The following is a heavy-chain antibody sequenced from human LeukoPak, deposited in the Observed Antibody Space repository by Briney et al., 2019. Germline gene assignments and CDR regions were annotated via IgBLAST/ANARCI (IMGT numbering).Heavy chain of an antibody. J-gene: IGHJ5*02. Sequence: GGSLRLSCAASGFTFSSYAMSWVRQAPGKGLEWVSGISGSDGSTYYADSVKGRFTVSRDYSKNTLYVQMNSLRAEDTAVYYCAKARGFCSGGSCYNPFDPWGQGTLVTVSS. CDR3: AKARGFCSGGSCYNPFDP. CDR2: ISGSDGST. CDR1: GFTFSSYA. V-gene: IGHV3-23*01. D-gene: IGHD2-15*01.